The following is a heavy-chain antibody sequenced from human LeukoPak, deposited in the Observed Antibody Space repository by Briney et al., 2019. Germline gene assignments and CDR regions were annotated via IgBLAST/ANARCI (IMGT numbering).Heavy chain of an antibody. CDR3: AMGPYDSSGYYG. V-gene: IGHV3-21*01. D-gene: IGHD3-22*01. CDR2: ISSSSSYI. J-gene: IGHJ4*02. CDR1: GFTFNSYS. Sequence: GGSLRLSCAASGFTFNSYSMNWVRQAPGKGLEWVSSISSSSSYIYYADSVKGRFTISRDNSKNSLYLQMNSLRAEDTAVYYCAMGPYDSSGYYGWGQGTLVTVSS.